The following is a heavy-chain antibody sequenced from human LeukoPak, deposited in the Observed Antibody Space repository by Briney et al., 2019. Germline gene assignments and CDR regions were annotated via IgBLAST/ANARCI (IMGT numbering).Heavy chain of an antibody. Sequence: GGSLRLSCAASGFTFSSYAMHWVRQAPGKGLEWVAVISYDGSNKYYADSVKGRFTISRDNSKNTLYLQMNSLRAEDTAVYYCATKMATGAGYWGQGTLVTVSS. D-gene: IGHD5-12*01. J-gene: IGHJ4*02. CDR2: ISYDGSNK. CDR1: GFTFSSYA. CDR3: ATKMATGAGY. V-gene: IGHV3-30*04.